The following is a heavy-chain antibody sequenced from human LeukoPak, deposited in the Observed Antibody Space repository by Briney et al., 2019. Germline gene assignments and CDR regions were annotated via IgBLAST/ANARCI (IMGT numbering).Heavy chain of an antibody. J-gene: IGHJ4*02. CDR2: ISGSGGSS. CDR3: ANTDYGGNVRWAYYFDY. V-gene: IGHV3-23*01. Sequence: GGSLRLSCAASGFTVSSNYMSWVRQAPGKGLEWVSGISGSGGSSYYADSVKGRFTISRDNSKNTLYMQMNSLRAEDTAVYYCANTDYGGNVRWAYYFDYWGQGTLVTVSS. CDR1: GFTVSSNY. D-gene: IGHD4-23*01.